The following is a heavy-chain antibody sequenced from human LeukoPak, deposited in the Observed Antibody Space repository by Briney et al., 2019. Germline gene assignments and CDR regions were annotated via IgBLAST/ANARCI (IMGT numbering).Heavy chain of an antibody. V-gene: IGHV3-30*03. CDR2: ISYDGSNK. D-gene: IGHD3-16*01. CDR3: AFLRRGAFDY. CDR1: GFTFSSYG. Sequence: GGSLRLSCAASGFTFSSYGTHWVRQAPGKGLEWVAVISYDGSNKYYADSVKGRFTISRDNSKNTLYLQMNSLRAEDTAVYYCAFLRRGAFDYWGQGTLVTVSS. J-gene: IGHJ4*02.